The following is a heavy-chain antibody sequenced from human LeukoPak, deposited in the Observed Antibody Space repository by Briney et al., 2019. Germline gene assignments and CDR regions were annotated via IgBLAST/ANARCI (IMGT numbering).Heavy chain of an antibody. CDR3: ASLEYSSSSTWFDP. V-gene: IGHV4-59*01. CDR2: IYYSGST. J-gene: IGHJ5*02. Sequence: PSETLSLTCTVSGGSISSYYWSWIRQPPGKGLEWIGYIYYSGSTNYNPSLKSRVTISVDTSKNQFSLKLSSVTAADTAVYYCASLEYSSSSTWFDPWGQGTLVTVSS. D-gene: IGHD6-6*01. CDR1: GGSISSYY.